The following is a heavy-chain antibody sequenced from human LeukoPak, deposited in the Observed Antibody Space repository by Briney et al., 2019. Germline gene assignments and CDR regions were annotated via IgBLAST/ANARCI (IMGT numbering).Heavy chain of an antibody. D-gene: IGHD6-19*01. V-gene: IGHV3-7*01. J-gene: IGHJ6*03. CDR1: EFTFSSYW. CDR3: ARDRPQQWLVRGQRGYYYYMDV. Sequence: GGSLRLSCAASEFTFSSYWMSWVRQAPGKGLEWVANINQDGSEKYYVDSVKGRFTISRDIAKNSLYLQMNSLRAEDTAVYYCARDRPQQWLVRGQRGYYYYMDVWGEGTTVTLSS. CDR2: INQDGSEK.